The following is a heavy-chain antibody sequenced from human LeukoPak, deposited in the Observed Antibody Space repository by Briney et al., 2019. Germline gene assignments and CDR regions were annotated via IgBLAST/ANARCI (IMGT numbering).Heavy chain of an antibody. J-gene: IGHJ6*03. CDR3: AGVAGNYARPNYYMDV. V-gene: IGHV1-18*01. CDR1: GYTFTSYG. Sequence: ASVKVSCKASGYTFTSYGISWVRQAPGQGLEWMGWISAYNGNTNYAQKLQGRVTMTTNTSTSTAYMELRSLRSDDTAVYYCAGVAGNYARPNYYMDVWGKGTTVTVSS. D-gene: IGHD4-11*01. CDR2: ISAYNGNT.